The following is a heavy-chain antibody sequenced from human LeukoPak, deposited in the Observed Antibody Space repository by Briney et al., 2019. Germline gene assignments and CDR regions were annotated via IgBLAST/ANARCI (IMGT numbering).Heavy chain of an antibody. CDR2: ISGGGGNT. J-gene: IGHJ4*02. Sequence: GGSLRLSCAASGFTFINYAMSWVRQAPGKGLEWVSGISGGGGNTYYADSVKGRFTISRDNSNNTLYLQMHRLRAEDTAVYYCAKGRRSGWNVPSFDYWGQGTLVAVSS. CDR3: AKGRRSGWNVPSFDY. V-gene: IGHV3-23*01. CDR1: GFTFINYA. D-gene: IGHD1-1*01.